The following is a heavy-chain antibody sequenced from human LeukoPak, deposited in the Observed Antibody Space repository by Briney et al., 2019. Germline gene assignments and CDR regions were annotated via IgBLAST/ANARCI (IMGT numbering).Heavy chain of an antibody. V-gene: IGHV4-34*01. CDR1: GGSFSGYC. J-gene: IGHJ4*01. CDR3: TRGKPETVFDS. CDR2: INHSGST. Sequence: TPSETLSLTCSVYGGSFSGYCWSWIRQPPGKGLEWIGEINHSGSTNYNPSLRTRVTISLDRSKDQFSLKLTSVNAADTAVYYCTRGKPETVFDSWGRGTLVTVSS.